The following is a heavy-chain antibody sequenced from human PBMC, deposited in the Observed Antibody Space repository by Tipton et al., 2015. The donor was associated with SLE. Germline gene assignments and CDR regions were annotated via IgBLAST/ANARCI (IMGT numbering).Heavy chain of an antibody. D-gene: IGHD1-26*01. CDR1: GFTFSSYA. J-gene: IGHJ3*02. CDR3: ASGEGSYAFDI. CDR2: ISGSGGST. Sequence: SLRLSCAASGFTFSSYAMSWVRQAPGKGLEWVSAISGSGGSTYYADSVKGRFTISRDNAKNSLSLQMNSLRAEDTAVYYCASGEGSYAFDIWGQGTMVIVSS. V-gene: IGHV3-23*01.